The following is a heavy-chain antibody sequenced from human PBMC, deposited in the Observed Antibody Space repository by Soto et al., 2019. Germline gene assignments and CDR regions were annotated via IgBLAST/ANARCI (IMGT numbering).Heavy chain of an antibody. J-gene: IGHJ4*02. CDR3: TTSVNSAMAFDY. D-gene: IGHD5-18*01. CDR2: INPNGGIT. V-gene: IGHV1-46*01. Sequence: ASVKVSCKASGYTFTHYYIHWVRQAPGQGLEWMGIINPNGGITTYAQKFRAGFTMTRDTSTSTVYMELSSLRSDDSAVYYCTTSVNSAMAFDYWGQRTLVTVSS. CDR1: GYTFTHYY.